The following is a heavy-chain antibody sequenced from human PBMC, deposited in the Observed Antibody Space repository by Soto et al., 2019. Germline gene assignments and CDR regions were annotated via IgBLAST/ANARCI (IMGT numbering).Heavy chain of an antibody. D-gene: IGHD3-10*01. Sequence: QVQLVQSGAEVKKPGSSVKVSCKTSGVSFNNNGIGWVRQAPGHGLEWMGGVSPPFRTSNYARKFQGRISITADASTGTVNMELSSLTSADTAQYYCARVLYYGSGSYSPYGMYVWGQGTTVTVSS. CDR3: ARVLYYGSGSYSPYGMYV. J-gene: IGHJ6*02. V-gene: IGHV1-69*01. CDR2: VSPPFRTS. CDR1: GVSFNNNG.